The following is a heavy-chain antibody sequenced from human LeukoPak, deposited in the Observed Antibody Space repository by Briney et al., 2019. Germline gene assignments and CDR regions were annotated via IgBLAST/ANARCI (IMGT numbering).Heavy chain of an antibody. J-gene: IGHJ4*02. V-gene: IGHV3-11*04. CDR2: ISSSGSTI. D-gene: IGHD3-22*01. CDR3: ARDYYDSSGYYYMDY. Sequence: GGSLRLSCAASGFTFSDYYMSWIRQAPGKGLEWVSYISSSGSTIYYADSVKGRFTISRDNAKNSLYLQMNSLRAEDTAVYYCARDYYDSSGYYYMDYWGQGTLVTVSS. CDR1: GFTFSDYY.